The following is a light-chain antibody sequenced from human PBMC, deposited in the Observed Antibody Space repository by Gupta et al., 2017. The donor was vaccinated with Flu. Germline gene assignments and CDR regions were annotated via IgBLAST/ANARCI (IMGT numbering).Light chain of an antibody. CDR3: QQYNSYPWT. CDR1: QSISSW. CDR2: KAS. Sequence: MTQSPSTLSASVGDRVTITCRASQSISSWLAWYQQKPGKAPKLLIYKASSLESGVPSRFSGSGSGTEFTLTISSLQPDDFATYYCQQYNSYPWTFGQGTKVEIE. V-gene: IGKV1-5*03. J-gene: IGKJ1*01.